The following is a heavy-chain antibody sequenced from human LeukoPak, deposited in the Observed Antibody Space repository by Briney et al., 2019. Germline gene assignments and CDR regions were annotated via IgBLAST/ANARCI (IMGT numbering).Heavy chain of an antibody. CDR3: AKGGCSSIKCYTNY. V-gene: IGHV3-9*03. Sequence: GGSLRLSCAASGFTFDDYGMHWVRQAPGKGLEWVSSISWNSDNMDYADSVKGRFTISRDNAKNSLYLQMNSLRIEDMAFYYCAKGGCSSIKCYTNYWGQGTLVTVSS. J-gene: IGHJ4*02. D-gene: IGHD2-2*02. CDR2: ISWNSDNM. CDR1: GFTFDDYG.